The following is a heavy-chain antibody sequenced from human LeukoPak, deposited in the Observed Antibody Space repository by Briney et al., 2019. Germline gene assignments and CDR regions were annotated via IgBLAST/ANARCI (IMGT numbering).Heavy chain of an antibody. CDR2: IYYSGST. CDR3: ARYCSGGSCYLYGMDV. J-gene: IGHJ6*02. Sequence: SETLSLTCTVSGGSISRYYWSWIRQPPGKGLEWIGYIYYSGSTNYNPSLKSRVTISVDTSKNQFSLKLSSVTAADAAVYYCARYCSGGSCYLYGMDVWGQGTTVTVSS. CDR1: GGSISRYY. V-gene: IGHV4-59*01. D-gene: IGHD2-15*01.